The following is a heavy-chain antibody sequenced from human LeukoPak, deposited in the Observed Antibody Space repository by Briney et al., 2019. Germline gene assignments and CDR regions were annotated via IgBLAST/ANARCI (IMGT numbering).Heavy chain of an antibody. D-gene: IGHD2-2*02. J-gene: IGHJ4*02. V-gene: IGHV3-23*01. CDR3: AKEQDIVVVPAAILD. Sequence: PGGSLRLSCAASGFTFSSYAMSWVRQAPGKGLEWVSAISGSGGSTYYADSAKGRFTISRDNSKNTLYLQMNSLRAEDTAVYYCAKEQDIVVVPAAILDWGQGTLVTVSS. CDR2: ISGSGGST. CDR1: GFTFSSYA.